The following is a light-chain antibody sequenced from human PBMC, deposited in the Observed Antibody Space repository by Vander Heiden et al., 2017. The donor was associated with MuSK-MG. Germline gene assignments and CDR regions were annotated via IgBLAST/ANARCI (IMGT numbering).Light chain of an antibody. J-gene: IGKJ4*01. CDR2: AAS. CDR1: QNIRTY. CDR3: QQTYSSPHT. V-gene: IGKV1-39*01. Sequence: DIQMTQTPSSLSASVGERVTITCRASQNIRTYLNWYQLRPGKAPRFLIYAASVVQSGVPTRFSGSRSGTDFTLTISRLQPEDFATYYCQQTYSSPHTFGGGTRVEIK.